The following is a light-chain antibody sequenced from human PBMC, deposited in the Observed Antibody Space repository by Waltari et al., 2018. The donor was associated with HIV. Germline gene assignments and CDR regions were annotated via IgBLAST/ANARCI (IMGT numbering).Light chain of an antibody. J-gene: IGKJ1*01. Sequence: DIQMTQSPSTLSSSVGDTVTITCRASQSISSWLAWYQQKPGKAPKLLMYKASTLQSGVPPRFSGSGSGTEFTLTISSLQPDDFATYYCQQYNIYFRTFGQGTRVELK. CDR3: QQYNIYFRT. V-gene: IGKV1-5*03. CDR1: QSISSW. CDR2: KAS.